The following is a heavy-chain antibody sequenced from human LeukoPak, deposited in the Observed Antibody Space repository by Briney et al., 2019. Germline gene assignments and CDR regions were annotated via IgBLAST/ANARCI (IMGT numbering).Heavy chain of an antibody. V-gene: IGHV3-30*02. CDR2: IRYDGNNK. D-gene: IGHD2-2*01. Sequence: GGSLRLSCAASGFTFSSYGMHWVRQAPGKGLEWVAFIRYDGNNKYYADSVKGRFTLSRDNSKNTLYLQMNSLRDEDTAVYYCAKDVPVAYFDYWGQGTLVTVSS. CDR1: GFTFSSYG. J-gene: IGHJ4*02. CDR3: AKDVPVAYFDY.